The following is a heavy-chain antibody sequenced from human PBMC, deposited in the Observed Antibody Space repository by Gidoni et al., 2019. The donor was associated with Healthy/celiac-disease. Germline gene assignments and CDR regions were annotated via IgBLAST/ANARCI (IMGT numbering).Heavy chain of an antibody. CDR3: AKYLGASISPFDY. D-gene: IGHD3-16*01. J-gene: IGHJ4*02. CDR1: GFTFSSYG. V-gene: IGHV3-30*18. Sequence: QVQLVESGGGVVQPGRSLSLPCAASGFTFSSYGMHWVRQAPGKGLEWVAVISYDGSNKYYADSVKGRFTISRDNSKNTLYLQMNSLRAEDTAVYYCAKYLGASISPFDYWGQGTLVTVSS. CDR2: ISYDGSNK.